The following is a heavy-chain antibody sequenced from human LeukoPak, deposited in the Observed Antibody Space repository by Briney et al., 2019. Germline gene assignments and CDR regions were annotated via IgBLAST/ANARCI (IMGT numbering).Heavy chain of an antibody. CDR3: ARGGGSYFYEDY. CDR2: ISGSGGST. V-gene: IGHV3-23*01. CDR1: GFTFSSYA. J-gene: IGHJ4*02. D-gene: IGHD1-26*01. Sequence: GGSLRLSCAASGFTFSSYAMSWVRQAPGKGLEWVSAISGSGGSTYYADSVKGRFTVSRDNSKNTVYLQMNSLRAEDTAVYYCARGGGSYFYEDYWGQGTLVTVSS.